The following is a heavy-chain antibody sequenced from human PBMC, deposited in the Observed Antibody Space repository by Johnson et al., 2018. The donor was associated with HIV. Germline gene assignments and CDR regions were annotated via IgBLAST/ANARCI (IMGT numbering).Heavy chain of an antibody. CDR2: ISYHGTNK. Sequence: QVQLVESGGGVVQPGRSLRLSCAASGFTFSNYGMHWVRQAPGKGLEWVAVISYHGTNKYYADSVKGRFTISRDNSKNTLYLQMNSLRPEDTAVYYCARDLRWGSSLTHDAFDIWGQGTMVTVSS. CDR3: ARDLRWGSSLTHDAFDI. J-gene: IGHJ3*02. CDR1: GFTFSNYG. V-gene: IGHV3-30*19. D-gene: IGHD3-16*01.